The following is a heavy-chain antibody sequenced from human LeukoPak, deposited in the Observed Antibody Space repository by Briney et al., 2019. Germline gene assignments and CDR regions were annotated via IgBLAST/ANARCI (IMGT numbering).Heavy chain of an antibody. V-gene: IGHV4-34*01. D-gene: IGHD3-3*01. CDR1: GGSFSGYY. Sequence: PSETLSLTCAVYGGSFSGYYWSWIRQPPGKGLEWIGEINHSGSTNYNPSLKSRVTISVDTSKNQFSLKLSSVTAADTAVYYCARYGRRIVTIFGVRVHDAFDIWGQGTMVTVSS. J-gene: IGHJ3*02. CDR3: ARYGRRIVTIFGVRVHDAFDI. CDR2: INHSGST.